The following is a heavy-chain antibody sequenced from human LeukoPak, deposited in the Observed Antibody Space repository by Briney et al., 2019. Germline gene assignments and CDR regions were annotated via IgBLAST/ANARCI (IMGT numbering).Heavy chain of an antibody. D-gene: IGHD6-13*01. CDR2: IKQDGSEK. V-gene: IGHV3-7*01. J-gene: IGHJ4*02. CDR1: GFTFSSYW. CDR3: ARDRRSADFDY. Sequence: SGGSLRLSCAASGFTFSSYWMSWVRQAPGKGLEGVANIKQDGSEKYYVDSVKGRFTISRDNAKNSLYLQMNSLRAEDTAVYYCARDRRSADFDYWGQGTLVTVSS.